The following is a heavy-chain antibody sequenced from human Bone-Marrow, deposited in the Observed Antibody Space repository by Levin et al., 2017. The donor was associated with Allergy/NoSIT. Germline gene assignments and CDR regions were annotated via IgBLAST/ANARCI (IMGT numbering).Heavy chain of an antibody. Sequence: GGSLRLSCAASGFTFSSYAMHWVRQAPGKGLEWVAVISYDGSNKYYADSVKGRFTISRDNSKNTLYLQMNSLRAEDTAVYYCARDRRAARSYYYYGMDVWGQGTTVTVSS. J-gene: IGHJ6*02. D-gene: IGHD6-6*01. V-gene: IGHV3-30-3*01. CDR3: ARDRRAARSYYYYGMDV. CDR2: ISYDGSNK. CDR1: GFTFSSYA.